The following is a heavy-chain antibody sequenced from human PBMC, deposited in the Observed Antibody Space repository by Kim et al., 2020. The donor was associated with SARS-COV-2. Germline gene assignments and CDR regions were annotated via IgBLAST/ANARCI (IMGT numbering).Heavy chain of an antibody. CDR2: ISSSSSYT. D-gene: IGHD3-10*01. J-gene: IGHJ4*02. CDR1: GFTFSDYY. V-gene: IGHV3-11*06. Sequence: GGSLRLSCAASGFTFSDYYMSWIRQAPGKGLEWVSYISSSSSYTNYADSVKGRFTISRDNAKNSLYLQMNSLRAEDTAVYYCARDEGVVRGVQRPFDYWGQGTLVTVSS. CDR3: ARDEGVVRGVQRPFDY.